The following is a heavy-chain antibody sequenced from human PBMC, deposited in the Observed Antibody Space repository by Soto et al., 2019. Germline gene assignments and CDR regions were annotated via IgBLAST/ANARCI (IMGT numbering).Heavy chain of an antibody. J-gene: IGHJ4*02. V-gene: IGHV1-3*01. CDR1: GYTFTSYA. D-gene: IGHD2-2*02. CDR3: AMEYCSSTSCYRDY. Sequence: GASVKVSCKASGYTFTSYAMNWVRQAPGQRLEWMGWINAGNGNTKYSQKFQGRVTITRDTSASTAYMELSSLRSEDTAVYYCAMEYCSSTSCYRDYWGQGTLVTVSS. CDR2: INAGNGNT.